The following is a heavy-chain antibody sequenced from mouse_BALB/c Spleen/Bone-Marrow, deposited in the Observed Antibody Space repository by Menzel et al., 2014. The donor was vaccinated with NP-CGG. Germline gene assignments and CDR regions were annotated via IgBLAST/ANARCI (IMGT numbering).Heavy chain of an antibody. D-gene: IGHD1-1*01. Sequence: EVQLQESGAELVKPGASVRLSCTASGFTIKDTYIHWVKQRPEQVLEWIGRIDPANGNTKYDPKFKGKATITADTSSNTAYLQLSSLTSKDTAVDDCASYYYGYYVDYWGQGTTLTVSS. CDR1: GFTIKDTY. CDR2: IDPANGNT. CDR3: ASYYYGYYVDY. V-gene: IGHV14-3*02. J-gene: IGHJ2*01.